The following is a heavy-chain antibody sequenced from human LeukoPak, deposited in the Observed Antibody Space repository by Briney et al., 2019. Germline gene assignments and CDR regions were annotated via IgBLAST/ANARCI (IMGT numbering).Heavy chain of an antibody. CDR3: ARHYDFSPFDY. Sequence: SETLSLTCTVSGGSFSTYYWSWIRQPAGKGLEWIGHIYTSGTTNYNLSLKSRVTISVDTSKNQFSLKLSSVTAADTAVYYCARHYDFSPFDYWGQGTLVTVSS. D-gene: IGHD3-3*01. CDR2: IYTSGTT. V-gene: IGHV4-4*07. CDR1: GGSFSTYY. J-gene: IGHJ4*02.